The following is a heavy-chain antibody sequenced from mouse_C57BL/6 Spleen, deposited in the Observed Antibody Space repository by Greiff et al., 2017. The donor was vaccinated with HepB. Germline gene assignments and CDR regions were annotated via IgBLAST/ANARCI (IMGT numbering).Heavy chain of an antibody. J-gene: IGHJ3*01. CDR3: EGGNYPFAY. CDR2: IRSKSNNYAT. CDR1: GFSFNTYA. D-gene: IGHD2-1*01. Sequence: EVKLVESGGGLVQPKGSLKLSCAASGFSFNTYAMNWVRQAPGKGLEWVARIRSKSNNYATYYADSVKDRFTISRDDSESMLYLQMNNLKTEDTAMYYCEGGNYPFAYWGQGTLVTVSA. V-gene: IGHV10-1*01.